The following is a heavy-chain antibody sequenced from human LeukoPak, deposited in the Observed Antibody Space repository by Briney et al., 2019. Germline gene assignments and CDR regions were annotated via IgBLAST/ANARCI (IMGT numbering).Heavy chain of an antibody. J-gene: IGHJ5*02. D-gene: IGHD6-13*01. V-gene: IGHV4-59*01. CDR2: IYYSGST. Sequence: SETLSLTCTVSGGSISSYYWSWIRQPPGKGLEWIGYIYYSGSTNYNPSLKSRVTISVGTSKNQFSLKLSSVTAADTAVYYCARDRGLYSSSWYPRFDPWGQGTLATVSS. CDR3: ARDRGLYSSSWYPRFDP. CDR1: GGSISSYY.